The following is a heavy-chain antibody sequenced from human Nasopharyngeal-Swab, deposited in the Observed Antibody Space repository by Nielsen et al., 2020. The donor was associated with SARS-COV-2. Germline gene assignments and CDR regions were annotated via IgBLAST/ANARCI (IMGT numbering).Heavy chain of an antibody. CDR1: GFTFSAYG. V-gene: IGHV3-30*02. CDR2: IWYDGSNK. D-gene: IGHD3-16*01. CDR3: ATSRGGGAYNYVLDY. Sequence: GESLKISCAASGFTFSAYGMHWVRQAPGKGLDWVAFIWYDGSNKYYADSVKGRFTISRDNSNHTLSLQMNGLRAKATAVYYCATSRGGGAYNYVLDYWGQGTLVTVSS. J-gene: IGHJ4*02.